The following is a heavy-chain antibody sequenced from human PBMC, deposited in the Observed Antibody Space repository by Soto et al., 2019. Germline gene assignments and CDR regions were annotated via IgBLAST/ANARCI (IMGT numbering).Heavy chain of an antibody. J-gene: IGHJ4*02. D-gene: IGHD1-26*01. CDR2: ISANNVNT. CDR3: ARDRGSYALDN. V-gene: IGHV1-18*01. Sequence: QVQLVQSGAEVKKPGASVKVSCKASGYTFTNYGITWVRQAPGPGLEWMGWISANNVNTNYEQKHQGRVTMTTDTSTSTGDMELRSLRSDDTAVYYCARDRGSYALDNWGQGTLVTVSS. CDR1: GYTFTNYG.